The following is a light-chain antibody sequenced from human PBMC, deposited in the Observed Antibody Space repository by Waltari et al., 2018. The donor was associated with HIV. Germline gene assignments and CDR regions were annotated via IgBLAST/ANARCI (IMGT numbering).Light chain of an antibody. CDR3: AAWDDSLSGRNVV. V-gene: IGLV1-47*01. CDR1: SSNIGSNY. J-gene: IGLJ2*01. Sequence: QSVLTQPPSASGTPGQRVTISCSGSSSNIGSNYVYWYQQLPGTAPNLLSYRNNQRPSGVPDRFSGSKSGTSASLAISGLRSEDEADYYCAAWDDSLSGRNVVFGGGTKLTVL. CDR2: RNN.